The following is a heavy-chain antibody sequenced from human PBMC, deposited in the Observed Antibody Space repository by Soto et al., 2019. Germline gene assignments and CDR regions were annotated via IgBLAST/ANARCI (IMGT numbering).Heavy chain of an antibody. CDR2: INPFDGSR. CDR1: GYIFTSYY. D-gene: IGHD2-15*01. J-gene: IGHJ4*01. V-gene: IGHV1-46*01. CDR3: ARVYCSGGGCYGIDY. Sequence: ASVKVSCKASGYIFTSYYLHWVRQAPGQGLEWMGWINPFDGSRMFAQKFQGRVTITADESTSTAYMELSSLRSEDTAVYYCARVYCSGGGCYGIDYWG.